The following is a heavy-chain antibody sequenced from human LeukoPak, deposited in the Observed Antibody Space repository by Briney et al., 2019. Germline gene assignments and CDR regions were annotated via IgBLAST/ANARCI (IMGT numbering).Heavy chain of an antibody. Sequence: SETLSLTCAFYGGSFSGYYWSWIRQPPGKGLEWIGEINHSGGTKYNPSLKSRVTISVDQSKNQFSLKLNSVTAADTAVYYCARAFLVGYSPEEYFFDYWGQGTLVTVSS. CDR2: INHSGGT. CDR1: GGSFSGYY. CDR3: ARAFLVGYSPEEYFFDY. D-gene: IGHD2-21*01. V-gene: IGHV4-34*01. J-gene: IGHJ4*02.